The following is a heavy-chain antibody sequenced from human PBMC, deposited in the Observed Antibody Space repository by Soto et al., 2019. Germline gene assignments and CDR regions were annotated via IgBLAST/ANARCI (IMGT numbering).Heavy chain of an antibody. J-gene: IGHJ6*02. CDR1: GGTFSSYA. D-gene: IGHD5-12*01. Sequence: ASVKVSCKASGGTFSSYAISWVRQAPGQGLEWMGGIIPIFGTANYAQKFQGRVTITADESTSTAYMELSSLRSEETAVYYCAREGGYNPRGYYYYYGMDVWGQGTTVTVSS. V-gene: IGHV1-69*13. CDR2: IIPIFGTA. CDR3: AREGGYNPRGYYYYYGMDV.